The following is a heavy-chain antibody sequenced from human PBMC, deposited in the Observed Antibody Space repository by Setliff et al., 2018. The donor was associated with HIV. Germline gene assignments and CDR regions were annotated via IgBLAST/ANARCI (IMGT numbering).Heavy chain of an antibody. CDR2: ISGSGNTI. Sequence: GGSLRLSCAASGFTFRSYEMNWIRQTPGKGPELISSISGSGNTIQYADFMKGRITVARDTAKNSLFLQMNSLKAEDTAVYYCVRGMALDYWGRGTLVTVSS. D-gene: IGHD2-8*01. J-gene: IGHJ4*02. V-gene: IGHV3-48*03. CDR3: VRGMALDY. CDR1: GFTFRSYE.